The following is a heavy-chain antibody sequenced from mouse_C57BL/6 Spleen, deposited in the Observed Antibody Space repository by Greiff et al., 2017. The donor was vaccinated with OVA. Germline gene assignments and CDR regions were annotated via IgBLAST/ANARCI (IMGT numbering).Heavy chain of an antibody. J-gene: IGHJ3*01. Sequence: EVQLQQSGAELVRPGASVKLSCTASGFNIKDDYMHWVKQRPEQGLEWIGWIDPENGDTEYASKFQGKATITADTSSNTAYLQLSSLTSEDTAVYYCTTGDIYYGKEAYWGQGTLVTVSA. CDR3: TTGDIYYGKEAY. CDR2: IDPENGDT. D-gene: IGHD2-1*01. CDR1: GFNIKDDY. V-gene: IGHV14-4*01.